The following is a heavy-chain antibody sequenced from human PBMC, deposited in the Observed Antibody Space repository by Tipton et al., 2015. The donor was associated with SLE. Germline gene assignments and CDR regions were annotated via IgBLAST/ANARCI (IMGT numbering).Heavy chain of an antibody. Sequence: TLSLTCTVSGGSISSGVYYWSWIRPHPGKGLEWIGYIYYSGSTYYNPSLKSRVTISVDTSKNQFSLKLSSVTAADTAVYYCAAGSHDAFDIWGQGTMVTVSS. CDR1: GGSISSGVYY. V-gene: IGHV4-31*03. D-gene: IGHD2-15*01. J-gene: IGHJ3*02. CDR3: AAGSHDAFDI. CDR2: IYYSGST.